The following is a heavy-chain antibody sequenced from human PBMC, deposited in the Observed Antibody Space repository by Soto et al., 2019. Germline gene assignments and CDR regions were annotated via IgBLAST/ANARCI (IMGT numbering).Heavy chain of an antibody. Sequence: QVHLQESRPGLVKASGTLSLTCAVSSGSISSNNWWSWVRQPPGKGLEWIGEIYHSGTTNYNPSLKCRVTISVDTSKNQVSLQLNSVAAADTAVYFCATGGSYCSTTGCLYWYLDLWGRGPLVSGSS. V-gene: IGHV4-4*02. CDR3: ATGGSYCSTTGCLYWYLDL. CDR2: IYHSGTT. D-gene: IGHD2-2*01. J-gene: IGHJ2*01. CDR1: SGSISSNNW.